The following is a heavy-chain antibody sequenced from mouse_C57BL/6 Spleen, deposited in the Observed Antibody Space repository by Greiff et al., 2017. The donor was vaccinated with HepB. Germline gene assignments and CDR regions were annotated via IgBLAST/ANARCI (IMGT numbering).Heavy chain of an antibody. J-gene: IGHJ4*01. CDR1: GYTFTDYN. D-gene: IGHD2-5*01. Sequence: VQLKESGPELVKPGASVKIPCKASGYTFTDYNMDWVKQSHGKSLEWIGDINPNNGGTIYNQKFKGKATLTVDKSSSTAYMELRSLTSEDTAVYYCARWGPIVTTRYYAMDYWGQGTSVTVSS. CDR2: INPNNGGT. CDR3: ARWGPIVTTRYYAMDY. V-gene: IGHV1-18*01.